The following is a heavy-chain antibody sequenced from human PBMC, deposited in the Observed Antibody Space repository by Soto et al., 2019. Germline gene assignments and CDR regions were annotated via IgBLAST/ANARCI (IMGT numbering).Heavy chain of an antibody. CDR2: ISYDGSNK. Sequence: HVQLVESVGGVVQPGRSLRVSCAASGITISNYFMYWVRQAPGKGLEWVAAISYDGSNKHYSDSVKGRFTISRDNSKNTLYLQMNSLRDEDTAVYYCVAGDQYYAMGFWGQGTTVAVSS. CDR1: GITISNYF. CDR3: VAGDQYYAMGF. V-gene: IGHV3-30-3*01. J-gene: IGHJ6*02. D-gene: IGHD2-2*01.